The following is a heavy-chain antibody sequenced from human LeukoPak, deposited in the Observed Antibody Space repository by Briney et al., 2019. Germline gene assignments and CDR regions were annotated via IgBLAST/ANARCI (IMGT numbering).Heavy chain of an antibody. V-gene: IGHV3-21*01. D-gene: IGHD1-14*01. Sequence: GGSLRLSCAASGFTFSSYSMNWVRQAPGKGLEWVSSISSSSSYIYYADSVKGRFTISRDNAQNSLYLQMNSLRAEDTAVYYCAREAVTHFDYWGQGTLVTVSS. J-gene: IGHJ4*02. CDR1: GFTFSSYS. CDR3: AREAVTHFDY. CDR2: ISSSSSYI.